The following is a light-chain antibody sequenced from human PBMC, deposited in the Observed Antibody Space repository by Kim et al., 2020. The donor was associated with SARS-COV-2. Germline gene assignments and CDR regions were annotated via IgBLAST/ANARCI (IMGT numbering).Light chain of an antibody. CDR2: GAS. CDR3: QQYGSSPPYS. CDR1: QSVSSSY. V-gene: IGKV3-20*01. Sequence: SPGERAPLACRARQSVSSSYLAWYQQKPGQAPRLLIYGASSRATGIPDRFSGSGSGTDFTLTISRREPEDFAVYYCQQYGSSPPYSFGQGTKLEI. J-gene: IGKJ2*03.